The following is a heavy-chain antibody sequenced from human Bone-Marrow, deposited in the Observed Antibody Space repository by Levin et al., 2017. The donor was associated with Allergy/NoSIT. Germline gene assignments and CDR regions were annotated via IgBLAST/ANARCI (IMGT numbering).Heavy chain of an antibody. J-gene: IGHJ4*02. D-gene: IGHD3-10*01. Sequence: PGGSLRLSCAASGFTLSTAAMHWVRQAPGKGLEWVALLSYDGKIESYAESVKGRFIISRDTSENTFHLQMDSLRREDSALYYCARGGGFGSVDYWGQGTLVSVSS. CDR1: GFTLSTAA. CDR2: LSYDGKIE. V-gene: IGHV3-30*04. CDR3: ARGGGFGSVDY.